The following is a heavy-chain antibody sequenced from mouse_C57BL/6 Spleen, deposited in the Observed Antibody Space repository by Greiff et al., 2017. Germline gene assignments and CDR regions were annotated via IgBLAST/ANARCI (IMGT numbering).Heavy chain of an antibody. Sequence: QVQLQQPGAELVRPGTSVKLSCKASGYTFTSYWMHWVKQRPGQGLEWIGVIDPSDSYTNYNQKFKGKDTLTVDTSSSTAYMQLSSLTSEDSAVDYCARKDYSNYPSWYFDVWGTGTTVTVSS. CDR1: GYTFTSYW. CDR3: ARKDYSNYPSWYFDV. V-gene: IGHV1-59*01. D-gene: IGHD2-5*01. CDR2: IDPSDSYT. J-gene: IGHJ1*03.